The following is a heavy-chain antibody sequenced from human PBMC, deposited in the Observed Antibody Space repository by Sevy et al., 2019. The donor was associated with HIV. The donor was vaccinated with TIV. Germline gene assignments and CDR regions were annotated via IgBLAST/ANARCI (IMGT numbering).Heavy chain of an antibody. CDR2: ISNSSSYI. V-gene: IGHV3-21*01. D-gene: IGHD6-13*01. CDR1: GLRFSNYN. CDR3: ASEKEQLVLWPYYGMDV. J-gene: IGHJ6*02. Sequence: GGSLRLSCAASGLRFSNYNMNWVRQAPGQGLEWVACISNSSSYIYYVDSLKGRFTISGDNAKNSLYLQMNSLRAEDTAVYYCASEKEQLVLWPYYGMDVWGQGTTVTVSS.